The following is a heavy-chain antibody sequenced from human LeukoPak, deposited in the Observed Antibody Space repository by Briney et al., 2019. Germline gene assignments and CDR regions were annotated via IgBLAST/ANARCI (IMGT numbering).Heavy chain of an antibody. D-gene: IGHD3-10*01. CDR3: ARGEGSYSSRPDY. CDR1: GFTFSSYA. CDR2: IASDGSST. J-gene: IGHJ4*02. V-gene: IGHV3-74*01. Sequence: GGSLRLSCAASGFTFSSYAMSWVRQAPGKGLVWVSRIASDGSSTTYADSVKGRFSISRDNAKNTLYLQMNSLRVEDTAVYYCARGEGSYSSRPDYWGQGTLVTVSS.